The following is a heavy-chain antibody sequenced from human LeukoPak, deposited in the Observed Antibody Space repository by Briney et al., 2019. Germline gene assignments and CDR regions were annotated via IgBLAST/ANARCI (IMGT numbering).Heavy chain of an antibody. CDR3: AKDFDITVAGKGPQDY. Sequence: GGSLILSCAASGFTFSSYSMNWVRQAPGKGLEWVSSISSSSSYIYYADSVKGRFTISRDNAKNSLYLQMNSLRAEDTAVYYCAKDFDITVAGKGPQDYWGQGTLVTVSS. V-gene: IGHV3-21*01. CDR2: ISSSSSYI. D-gene: IGHD6-19*01. CDR1: GFTFSSYS. J-gene: IGHJ4*02.